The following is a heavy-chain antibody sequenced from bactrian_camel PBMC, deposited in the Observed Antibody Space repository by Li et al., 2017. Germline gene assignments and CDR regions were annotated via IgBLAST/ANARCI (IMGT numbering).Heavy chain of an antibody. D-gene: IGHD7*01. V-gene: IGHV3S55*01. CDR2: ISADGFA. Sequence: VQLVESGGGSLQAGGSLTLSCTYSGFTSDPSDMGWYRQLPGNECELVAVISADGFANYIDSVKGRFTVSQDKAKNTLYLQMDNLALDDSAVYYCAADFLGGTRNNPLLPDDYEYWGQGTQVTVS. J-gene: IGHJ4*01. CDR1: GFTSDPSD. CDR3: AADFLGGTRNNPLLPDDYEY.